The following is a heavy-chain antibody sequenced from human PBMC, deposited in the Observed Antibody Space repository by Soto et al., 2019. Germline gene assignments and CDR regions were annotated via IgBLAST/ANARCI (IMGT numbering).Heavy chain of an antibody. D-gene: IGHD2-2*01. CDR2: IIPILGIA. Sequence: ASVKVSCKASGGTFSSYTISWVRQAPGQGLEWMGRIIPILGIANYAQKFQGRVTITADKSTSTAYMELSSLRSEDTAVYYCAGDQEGYCSSTSCSPRGAWFDPWGQGTLVTVSS. CDR1: GGTFSSYT. CDR3: AGDQEGYCSSTSCSPRGAWFDP. V-gene: IGHV1-69*10. J-gene: IGHJ5*02.